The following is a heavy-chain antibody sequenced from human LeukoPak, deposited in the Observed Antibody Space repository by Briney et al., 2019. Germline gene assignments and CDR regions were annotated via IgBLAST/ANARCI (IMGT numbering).Heavy chain of an antibody. CDR3: ARDYGEFGGRKDATSPFPAY. CDR1: GFTFSSYW. CDR2: IFSDGSMT. D-gene: IGHD3-10*01. Sequence: QTGGSLRLSCAASGFTFSSYWMFRARQGPGKGLVWVSQIFSDGSMTNYADSVKGRFTISRDNAKNTLYLQMNSLRLEDTAVYYCARDYGEFGGRKDATSPFPAYWGQGSLVTVSS. J-gene: IGHJ4*02. V-gene: IGHV3-74*01.